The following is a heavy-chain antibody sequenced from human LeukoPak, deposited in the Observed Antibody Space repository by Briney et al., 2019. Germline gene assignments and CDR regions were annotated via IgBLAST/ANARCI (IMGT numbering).Heavy chain of an antibody. J-gene: IGHJ4*02. CDR1: GLTFSRNA. CDR3: AKGHLASSSIFEY. Sequence: GGSLRLSCVASGLTFSRNAMSWARQAPGKGLEWVSALSGSGDDTFYPDSVKGRFTASRDNSKNTLFLLMNNLRVEDTAVYYCAKGHLASSSIFEYWGRGTLVTVSS. D-gene: IGHD6-6*01. V-gene: IGHV3-23*01. CDR2: LSGSGDDT.